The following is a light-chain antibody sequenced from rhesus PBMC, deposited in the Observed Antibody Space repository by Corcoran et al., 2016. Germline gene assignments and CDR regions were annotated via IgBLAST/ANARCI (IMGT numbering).Light chain of an antibody. CDR2: GAS. V-gene: IGKV3-24*04. J-gene: IGKJ3*01. CDR1: QSVGSY. CDR3: QQSSNLFT. Sequence: EPVVTQSPATLSLSPGERATLSCRASQSVGSYLAWYHQQPGQAPRLLISGASSRATGIPDRCSGSVSGTDFTLTISSLGPEDVGVYYCQQSSNLFTFGPGTKRDIK.